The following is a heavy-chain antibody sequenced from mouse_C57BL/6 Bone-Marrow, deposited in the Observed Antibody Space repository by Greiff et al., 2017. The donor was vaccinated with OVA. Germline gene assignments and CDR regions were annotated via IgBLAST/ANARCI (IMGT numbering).Heavy chain of an antibody. CDR3: ARRTLYYGSSYWYFDV. CDR2: IYPRSGNT. CDR1: GYTFTSYG. Sequence: VQQSGAELARPGASVKLSCKASGYTFTSYGISWVKQRTGQGLEWIGEIYPRSGNTYYNEKFKGKATLTADKSSSTAYMELRSLTSEDSAVYFCARRTLYYGSSYWYFDVWGTGTTVTVSS. V-gene: IGHV1-81*01. D-gene: IGHD1-1*01. J-gene: IGHJ1*03.